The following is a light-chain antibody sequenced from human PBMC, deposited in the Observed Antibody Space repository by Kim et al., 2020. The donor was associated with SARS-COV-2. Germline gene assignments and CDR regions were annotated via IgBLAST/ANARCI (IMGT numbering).Light chain of an antibody. CDR3: AAWDDSLNGSV. J-gene: IGLJ3*02. CDR2: SND. Sequence: GQRVTISWSGGSSNTVSMVVNWYRNRPGTAPQLLRYSNDYRPSGVPDRFAGSKSGTSASLDISGLQSEDEADYYCAAWDDSLNGSVFGGGTQLTVL. V-gene: IGLV1-44*01. CDR1: SSNTVSMV.